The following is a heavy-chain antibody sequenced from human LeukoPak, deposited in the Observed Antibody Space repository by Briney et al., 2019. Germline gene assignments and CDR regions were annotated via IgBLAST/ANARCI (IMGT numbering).Heavy chain of an antibody. CDR3: AKERDTAMVTIDY. Sequence: GGSLRLSCAASGFTFSSYGMRWVRQAPGKGLEWVAFIRDDGSNKYYADSVKGRFTISRDNSKNTLYLQMNSLRAEDTAVYYCAKERDTAMVTIDYWGQGTLVTVSS. D-gene: IGHD5-18*01. V-gene: IGHV3-30*02. CDR2: IRDDGSNK. CDR1: GFTFSSYG. J-gene: IGHJ4*02.